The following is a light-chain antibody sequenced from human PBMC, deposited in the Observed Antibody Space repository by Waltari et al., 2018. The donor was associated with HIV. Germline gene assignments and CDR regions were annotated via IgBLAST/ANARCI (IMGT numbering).Light chain of an antibody. CDR3: QQYYTTPLT. CDR1: QNVLYNSDNKNY. V-gene: IGKV4-1*01. CDR2: WAS. J-gene: IGKJ4*01. Sequence: DIVMTQFPDSLAASLGERATINCKSSQNVLYNSDNKNYLAWYQQKPGQPPTLLIYWASTRQFGVPDRFSGSGSGTDFTLTISSLQAEDVAVYYCQQYYTTPLTFGGGTKVEIK.